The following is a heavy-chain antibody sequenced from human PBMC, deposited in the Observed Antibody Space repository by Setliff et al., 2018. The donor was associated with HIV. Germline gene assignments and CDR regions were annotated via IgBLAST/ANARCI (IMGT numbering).Heavy chain of an antibody. Sequence: PSETLSLTCTVSGGSMRSNYWSWIRRPPGKGLEWIGYIFYNGGSNYNPSLKSRVTISVDTSKNQFSLKLTSVTAADTAVYYCARKFYYDSGGFYTNFYYYYMDVWGKGTAVTVSS. D-gene: IGHD3-22*01. J-gene: IGHJ6*03. CDR2: IFYNGGS. CDR1: GGSMRSNY. V-gene: IGHV4-59*08. CDR3: ARKFYYDSGGFYTNFYYYYMDV.